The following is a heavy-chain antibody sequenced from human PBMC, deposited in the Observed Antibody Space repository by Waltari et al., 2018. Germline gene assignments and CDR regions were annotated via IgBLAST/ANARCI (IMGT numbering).Heavy chain of an antibody. CDR2: ISSSSSYI. CDR3: ARDGDYGGNLGYWYFDL. Sequence: EVQLVESGGGLVKPGGSLRLSCAASGFTFSSYSMNWVRQAPGKGLEWVSSISSSSSYIYYADSVKGRFTISRDNAKNSLYLQMNSLRAEDTAVYYCARDGDYGGNLGYWYFDLWGRGTLVTVSS. V-gene: IGHV3-21*01. J-gene: IGHJ2*01. CDR1: GFTFSSYS. D-gene: IGHD2-21*02.